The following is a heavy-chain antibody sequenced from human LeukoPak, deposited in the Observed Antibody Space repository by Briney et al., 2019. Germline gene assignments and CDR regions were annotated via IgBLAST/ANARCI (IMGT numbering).Heavy chain of an antibody. D-gene: IGHD3-9*01. CDR1: GGSISSSGYY. CDR3: ARHSSRYLDWGIDY. J-gene: IGHJ4*02. CDR2: IYYSGST. Sequence: SETLSLTCTVSGGSISSSGYYWGWIRQPPGKGLEWIGSIYYSGSTYYNPSLKSRVTISVDTSKNQFSLKLSSVTAADTAVYYCARHSSRYLDWGIDYWGQGTLVTVSS. V-gene: IGHV4-39*01.